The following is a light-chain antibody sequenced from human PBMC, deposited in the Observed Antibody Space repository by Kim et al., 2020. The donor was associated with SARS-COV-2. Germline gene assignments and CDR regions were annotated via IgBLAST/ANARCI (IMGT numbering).Light chain of an antibody. CDR3: CSYAGSSTFYVV. CDR2: EVS. Sequence: SITLSCTGTSSDVGSYNLVSWYQQHPGKAPKLMIYEVSKRPSGVFNRFSGSKSGNTASLTISGLQAEDEADYYCCSYAGSSTFYVVFGGGTQLTVL. J-gene: IGLJ2*01. V-gene: IGLV2-23*02. CDR1: SSDVGSYNL.